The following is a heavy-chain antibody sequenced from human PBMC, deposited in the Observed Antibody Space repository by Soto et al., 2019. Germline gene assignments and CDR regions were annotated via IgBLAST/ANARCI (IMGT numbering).Heavy chain of an antibody. J-gene: IGHJ4*02. CDR2: ISDNGSTT. CDR3: SKDPQQLIVSLDY. CDR1: EFTFSYYA. V-gene: IGHV3-23*01. Sequence: PGGTLRLCGAVSEFTFSYYALRWVRQAPGKGLAWVSSISDNGSTTHYADSVTGRFTISRDNPKNTLSLQMNRLRAEDTAVYYCSKDPQQLIVSLDYCAQGTQFTVSS. D-gene: IGHD6-13*01.